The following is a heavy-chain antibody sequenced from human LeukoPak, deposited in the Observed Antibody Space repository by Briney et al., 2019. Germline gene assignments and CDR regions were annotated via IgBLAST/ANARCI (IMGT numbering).Heavy chain of an antibody. CDR1: GYSISSGYY. CDR3: AKGVLPTGFDY. CDR2: IYHSGST. Sequence: SETLSLTCTVSGYSISSGYYWGWIRQPPGKGLEWIGSIYHSGSTYYNPSLKSRVTISVDTSKNQFSLKLSSVTAADTAIYYCAKGVLPTGFDYWGQGTLVTVSS. V-gene: IGHV4-38-2*02. D-gene: IGHD3-10*01. J-gene: IGHJ4*02.